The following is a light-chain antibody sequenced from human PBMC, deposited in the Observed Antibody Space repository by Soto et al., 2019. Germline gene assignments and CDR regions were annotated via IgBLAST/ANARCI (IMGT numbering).Light chain of an antibody. CDR1: QSIRSN. CDR2: GAS. J-gene: IGKJ1*01. CDR3: QQYHIWPPWT. Sequence: EIVMTQSPDTLSLSPGEGATLSCRVSQSIRSNLAWYQQRPGQAPRLLMYGASTRADGIPARFTGSGSGTEVTLTNSSLQSEDFAVYYCQQYHIWPPWTSGQGTKVELK. V-gene: IGKV3-15*01.